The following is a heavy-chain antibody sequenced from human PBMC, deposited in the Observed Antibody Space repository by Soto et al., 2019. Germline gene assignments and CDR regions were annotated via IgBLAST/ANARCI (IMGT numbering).Heavy chain of an antibody. CDR1: GYTFTSYA. Sequence: ASVEVSCKPSGYTFTSYAMHWVRQAPGLRLEWMGWINPGNANTKYSQKFQDRVTISRDTSATTAYMDLTAADTAVYFCGTMPIVVEPAPMDVWGPGTAVNVSS. J-gene: IGHJ6*02. V-gene: IGHV1-3*01. CDR3: GTMPIVVEPAPMDV. CDR2: INPGNANT. D-gene: IGHD2-2*01.